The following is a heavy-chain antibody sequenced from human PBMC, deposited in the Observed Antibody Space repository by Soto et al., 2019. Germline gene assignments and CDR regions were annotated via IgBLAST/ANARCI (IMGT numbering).Heavy chain of an antibody. CDR3: AGGSRDGFLDP. V-gene: IGHV1-69*02. Sequence: QVQLVQSGAEVKKPGSSVKISCKASGGTFSSYTISWVRQAPGQGLEWMGRIIPILGIANYAQKFQGRVTITADKSTSTAYMELSSLRSEDTAVYYCAGGSRDGFLDPWGQGTLVTVSS. CDR1: GGTFSSYT. D-gene: IGHD3-10*01. J-gene: IGHJ5*02. CDR2: IIPILGIA.